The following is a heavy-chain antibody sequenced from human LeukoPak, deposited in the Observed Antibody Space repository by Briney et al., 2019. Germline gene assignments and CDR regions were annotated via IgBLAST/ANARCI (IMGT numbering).Heavy chain of an antibody. CDR1: GFTFSDYY. D-gene: IGHD6-19*01. CDR2: ISSSSSYT. V-gene: IGHV3-11*06. Sequence: GGSLRLSCAASGFTFSDYYMSWIRQAPGKGLEWVSYISSSSSYTNYADSVKGRFTISRDNAKNSLYLQMNSLRAEDTAVYYSARGSHSSGWYYFDYWGQGTLVTVSS. CDR3: ARGSHSSGWYYFDY. J-gene: IGHJ4*02.